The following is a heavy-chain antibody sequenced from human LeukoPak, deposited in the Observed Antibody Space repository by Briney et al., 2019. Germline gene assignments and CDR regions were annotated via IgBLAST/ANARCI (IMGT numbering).Heavy chain of an antibody. CDR1: GDSVSRSSTA. D-gene: IGHD2-8*01. Sequence: SQTLSLTCAISGDSVSRSSTAWNWIRQSPSRGLEWLGRTSYWSRWYNDYAISVKSRITINADTSKNQFSLQLSSVPPEDTAVYFCARGRMSYYAMDVWGQGTTVTVSS. V-gene: IGHV6-1*01. J-gene: IGHJ6*02. CDR2: TSYWSRWYN. CDR3: ARGRMSYYAMDV.